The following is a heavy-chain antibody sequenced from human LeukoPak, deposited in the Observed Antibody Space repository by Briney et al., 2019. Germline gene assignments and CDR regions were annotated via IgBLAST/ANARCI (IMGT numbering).Heavy chain of an antibody. CDR1: GFTFNTFD. CDR2: MSSEGGNE. J-gene: IGHJ5*02. D-gene: IGHD3-9*01. Sequence: PGASLRLSCATSGFTFNTFDMHWVRQTPGAGLEWVALMSSEGGNEYYSNSVRGRFTISRDRNSLYLQMGSLRPEDTGLYFCAKERYPMKTFGSWGQGTLVTVSS. V-gene: IGHV3-30*18. CDR3: AKERYPMKTFGS.